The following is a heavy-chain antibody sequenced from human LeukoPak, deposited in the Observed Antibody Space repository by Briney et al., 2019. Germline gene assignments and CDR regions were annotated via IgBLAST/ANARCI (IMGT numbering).Heavy chain of an antibody. CDR3: ARDRSVADTYYYGLDV. CDR2: IKQDSGEK. J-gene: IGHJ6*02. Sequence: GGSLRPSCAASGFTISSYWMSWVRQDPGKGLEGVANIKQDSGEKYYVDSVKGRFTISRDNALNSLYLQMNSLRAEDTAVYYCARDRSVADTYYYGLDVWGQGTTVTVSS. D-gene: IGHD6-19*01. V-gene: IGHV3-7*01. CDR1: GFTISSYW.